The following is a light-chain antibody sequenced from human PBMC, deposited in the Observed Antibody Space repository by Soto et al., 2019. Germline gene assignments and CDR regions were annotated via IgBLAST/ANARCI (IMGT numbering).Light chain of an antibody. CDR3: QPFNSYPRT. V-gene: IGKV1-13*02. Sequence: ALPLTQSPSSLSASVGDRVTITCRASQGISGALAWYQQKPVKAPKLLIYDASSLESGVTSRFSGSGSGTDFTLTISSLQPEDFATYYCQPFNSYPRTFGQGTKVEIK. CDR2: DAS. CDR1: QGISGA. J-gene: IGKJ1*01.